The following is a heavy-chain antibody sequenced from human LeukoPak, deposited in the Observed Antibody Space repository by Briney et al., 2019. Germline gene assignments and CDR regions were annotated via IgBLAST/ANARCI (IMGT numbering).Heavy chain of an antibody. Sequence: PSETLSLTCTVSGGSISSYYWSWIRQPAGKGLEWIGRIYTSGSTTYNPSLKSRVTMSVDTSKNQFSLKLSSVTAADTAVYYCARCPYYYDSSGYDYWGQGTLVTVSS. CDR3: ARCPYYYDSSGYDY. D-gene: IGHD3-22*01. CDR1: GGSISSYY. V-gene: IGHV4-4*07. CDR2: IYTSGST. J-gene: IGHJ4*02.